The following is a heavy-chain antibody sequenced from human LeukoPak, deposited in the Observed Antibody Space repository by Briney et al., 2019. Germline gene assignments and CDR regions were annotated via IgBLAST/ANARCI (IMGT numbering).Heavy chain of an antibody. CDR3: ARGAFYYGSGSPQADYYYYIDV. D-gene: IGHD3-10*01. Sequence: GGSLRLSCAASGFTFSSFGMSWVRQAPGKGLEWVSAISGSGGSTYYADSVKGRFTISRDYAKKSLYLQMTSLRAEDTAVYYCARGAFYYGSGSPQADYYYYIDVWGKGTTVTVSS. CDR2: ISGSGGST. J-gene: IGHJ6*03. V-gene: IGHV3-23*01. CDR1: GFTFSSFG.